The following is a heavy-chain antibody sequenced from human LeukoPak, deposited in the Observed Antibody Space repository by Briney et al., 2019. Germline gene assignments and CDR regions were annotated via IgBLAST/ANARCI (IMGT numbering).Heavy chain of an antibody. CDR3: ARVRARWYYYDSSGYSHIDY. CDR2: INHSGST. V-gene: IGHV4-34*01. D-gene: IGHD3-22*01. J-gene: IGHJ4*02. Sequence: SETLSLTCAVYGGSFSGYYWSWIRQPPGKGLEWIGEINHSGSTNYNPSLKSRVTISVDTSKNQFSLKLSSVTAADTAVYYCARVRARWYYYDSSGYSHIDYWGQGTLVTVSS. CDR1: GGSFSGYY.